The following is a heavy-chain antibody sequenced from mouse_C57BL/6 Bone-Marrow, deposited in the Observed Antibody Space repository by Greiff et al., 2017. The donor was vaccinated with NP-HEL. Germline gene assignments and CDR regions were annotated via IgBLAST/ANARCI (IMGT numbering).Heavy chain of an antibody. CDR2: ISSGSSTI. J-gene: IGHJ3*01. CDR1: GFTFSDYG. CDR3: ARDGYYPAWFAY. D-gene: IGHD2-3*01. Sequence: EVKLVESGGGLVKPGGSLKLSCAASGFTFSDYGMHWVRQAPEKGLEWVGYISSGSSTIYYADTLKGRFTITRDNANNTLYLQMTSLTSEDTAMYYCARDGYYPAWFAYWGQGTLVTVSA. V-gene: IGHV5-17*01.